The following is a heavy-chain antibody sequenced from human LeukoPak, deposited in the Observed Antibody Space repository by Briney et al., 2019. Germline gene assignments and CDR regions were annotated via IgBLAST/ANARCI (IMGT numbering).Heavy chain of an antibody. CDR3: ARCYCSGGSCYPDY. D-gene: IGHD2-15*01. CDR2: IYYSGST. Sequence: SETPSLTCSVSGGSTSSSSYYWGWIRQPPGKGLEWIGSIYYSGSTYYNSSLKSRVTISVDTSKNQFSLKLSSVTAADTAVYYSARCYCSGGSCYPDYWGQGTLVTVSS. V-gene: IGHV4-39*01. J-gene: IGHJ4*02. CDR1: GGSTSSSSYY.